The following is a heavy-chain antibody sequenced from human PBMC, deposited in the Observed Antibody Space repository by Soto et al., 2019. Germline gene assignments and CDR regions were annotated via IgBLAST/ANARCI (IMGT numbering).Heavy chain of an antibody. CDR3: AKSPSGVHRSGWYYYLDY. D-gene: IGHD6-19*01. Sequence: PGGSLRLSCAASGFTFNSYAMSWVRQAPGKGLEWVSAISASGDSTYYADAVKGRFTISRDNSKNTLYLQMNSLRAEDTAVYYCAKSPSGVHRSGWYYYLDYRGQGTLLTVSS. J-gene: IGHJ4*02. CDR2: ISASGDST. V-gene: IGHV3-23*01. CDR1: GFTFNSYA.